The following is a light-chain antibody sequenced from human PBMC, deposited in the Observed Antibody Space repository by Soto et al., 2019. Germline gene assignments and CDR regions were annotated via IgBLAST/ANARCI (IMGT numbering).Light chain of an antibody. V-gene: IGLV2-14*01. CDR1: SSDVGGYIY. CDR2: EVS. Sequence: QSVLTQPASVSGSPGQSITISCTGTSSDVGGYIYVSWYRQHPGKAPKPIIYEVSNRPSGVSNRFSGSKSGNTASLTISGLQAEDEADYYCSSYTSTTTLVFGTGTKVTVL. CDR3: SSYTSTTTLV. J-gene: IGLJ1*01.